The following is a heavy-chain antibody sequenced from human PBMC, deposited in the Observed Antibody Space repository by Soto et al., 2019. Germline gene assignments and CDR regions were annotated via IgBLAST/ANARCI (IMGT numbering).Heavy chain of an antibody. V-gene: IGHV4-34*01. CDR2: INHSGST. CDR3: ARDKITGLFDY. J-gene: IGHJ4*02. Sequence: QVQLQQWGAGLLKPSETLCLTCAVYGGSFSGYYWTWIRQPPGTGLEWIGEINHSGSTNYNPSLKSRVTISVDTSKNHFSLKLTSVTAADTAVYYCARDKITGLFDYWGQGTLVTVSS. CDR1: GGSFSGYY. D-gene: IGHD2-8*02.